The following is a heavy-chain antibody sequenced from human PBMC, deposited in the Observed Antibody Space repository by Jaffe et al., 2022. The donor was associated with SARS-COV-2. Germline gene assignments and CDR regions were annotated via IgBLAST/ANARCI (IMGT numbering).Heavy chain of an antibody. CDR3: AHHVYLRGYPNYFQY. Sequence: QITLKQSGPTLVKPTQTLTLTCTFSGFSLSTRGVGVGWVRQPPGKALEWLALIYWDDDKRHSPSLKTRLTITKDTSKNQVVLTMTNMDPVDTATYYCAHHVYLRGYPNYFQYWGQGTLVTVSS. CDR1: GFSLSTRGVG. CDR2: IYWDDDK. D-gene: IGHD2-8*01. J-gene: IGHJ4*02. V-gene: IGHV2-5*02.